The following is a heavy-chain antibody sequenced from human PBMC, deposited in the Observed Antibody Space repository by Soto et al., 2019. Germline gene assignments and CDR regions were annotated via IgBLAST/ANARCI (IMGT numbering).Heavy chain of an antibody. Sequence: PSETLSLTCTVSIVSISSGGYYCSWIRRPPWKGLEWIGYIFYSGSTYYNPSLKSRVTISVDTSKNQFSLKLSSVTAADTAVYYCARAPFITGIIHAPRFHPWGQRTLVTLSS. CDR3: ARAPFITGIIHAPRFHP. CDR2: IFYSGST. D-gene: IGHD1-20*01. V-gene: IGHV4-30-4*01. CDR1: IVSISSGGYY. J-gene: IGHJ5*02.